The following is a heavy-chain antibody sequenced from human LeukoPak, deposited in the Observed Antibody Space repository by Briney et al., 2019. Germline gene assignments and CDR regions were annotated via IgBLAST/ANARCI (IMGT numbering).Heavy chain of an antibody. V-gene: IGHV3-23*01. Sequence: GGSLRLSCAASGFTFSSYGMSWVRQAPGKGLEWVSAISGSGGSTYYADSVKGRFTISRDSSKNTPFLQMNRLRPEDAARYFCAEDPILTGFYNDGRWGQGTLVIVSS. D-gene: IGHD3-9*01. CDR3: AEDPILTGFYNDGR. J-gene: IGHJ4*02. CDR1: GFTFSSYG. CDR2: ISGSGGST.